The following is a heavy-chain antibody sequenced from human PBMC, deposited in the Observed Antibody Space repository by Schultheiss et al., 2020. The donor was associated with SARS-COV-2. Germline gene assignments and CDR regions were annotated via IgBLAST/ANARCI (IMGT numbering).Heavy chain of an antibody. CDR3: ARQSYYDFWRVNY. CDR2: IYSSGST. D-gene: IGHD3-3*01. J-gene: IGHJ4*02. V-gene: IGHV4-59*08. Sequence: SETLSLTCTVSGGSISSYYWSWIRQPPGKGLEWIGYIYSSGSTYYNPSLKSRVTISVDTSKNQFSLRLNSVTAADTAVYFCARQSYYDFWRVNYWGQGTLVTVSS. CDR1: GGSISSYY.